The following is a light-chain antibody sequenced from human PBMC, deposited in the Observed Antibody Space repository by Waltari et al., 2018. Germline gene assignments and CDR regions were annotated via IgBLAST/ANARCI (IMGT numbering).Light chain of an antibody. V-gene: IGLV2-23*02. CDR3: CSYVDSRTFV. J-gene: IGLJ2*01. CDR2: EDT. CDR1: RSDIESYTL. Sequence: QSALTQPASVSGSPGQSITISCPGTRSDIESYTLVSWYQQHPGEAPKVIIYEDTKRPSGVSNRFSASKSGNTASLTISGLQAEDEADYHCCSYVDSRTFVFGGGTRLTVL.